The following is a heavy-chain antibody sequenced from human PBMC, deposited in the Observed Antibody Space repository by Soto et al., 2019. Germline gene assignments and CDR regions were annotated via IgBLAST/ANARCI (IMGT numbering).Heavy chain of an antibody. J-gene: IGHJ5*02. CDR3: ARGLGGSTSWFDP. Sequence: PSATPSVTCTVAGGSISSYYWSWFRQPPGKGLEWIGYIYYSVITNYNPSLKSRVTISVDTSKNQFSLKLSSVTAADTAVYYCARGLGGSTSWFDPWGQGTLVTVSS. CDR2: IYYSVIT. V-gene: IGHV4-59*01. D-gene: IGHD3-16*01. CDR1: GGSISSYY.